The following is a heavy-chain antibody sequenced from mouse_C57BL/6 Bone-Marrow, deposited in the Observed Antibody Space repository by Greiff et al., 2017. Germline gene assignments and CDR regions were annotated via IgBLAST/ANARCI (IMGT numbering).Heavy chain of an antibody. CDR3: ASIYFDY. CDR1: GFTFSSYA. Sequence: EVPLVESGGGLVKPGGSLKLSCAASGFTFSSYAMSWVRQTPEKRLEWVATISAGGSYTYYPDNVKGRFTISRDNAKNNLYLQMSHLKSEDTAMYYCASIYFDYWGQGTTLTVSS. V-gene: IGHV5-4*01. J-gene: IGHJ2*01. CDR2: ISAGGSYT.